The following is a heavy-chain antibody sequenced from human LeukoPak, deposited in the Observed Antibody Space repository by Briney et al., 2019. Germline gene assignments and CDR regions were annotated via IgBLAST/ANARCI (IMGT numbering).Heavy chain of an antibody. CDR2: IYYTGST. Sequence: SETLSLTCTVSGGSISTSTYYWGWIRQPPGKGLERIGNIYYTGSTYYNPSLKSRVTISVDTSKNRFSLKLSSVTAADTAVYYCASLYCSGGSCYVDYWGQGTLVTVSS. J-gene: IGHJ4*02. V-gene: IGHV4-39*01. CDR3: ASLYCSGGSCYVDY. D-gene: IGHD2-15*01. CDR1: GGSISTSTYY.